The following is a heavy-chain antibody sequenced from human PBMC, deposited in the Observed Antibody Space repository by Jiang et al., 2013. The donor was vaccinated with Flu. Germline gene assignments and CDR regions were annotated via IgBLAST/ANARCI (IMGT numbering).Heavy chain of an antibody. CDR1: GGSISSGGYY. J-gene: IGHJ4*02. V-gene: IGHV4-31*03. CDR3: ARGASTLRYFDWPYYFDY. D-gene: IGHD3-9*01. Sequence: GSGLVKPSQTLSLSCTVSGGSISSGGYYWNWIRQHPGKGLEWIGYIYSSGSTYYNPSLRSRVTISVDTSKNQFSLRLSSVTAADTAVYYCARGASTLRYFDWPYYFDYWGQGTLVTVSS. CDR2: IYSSGST.